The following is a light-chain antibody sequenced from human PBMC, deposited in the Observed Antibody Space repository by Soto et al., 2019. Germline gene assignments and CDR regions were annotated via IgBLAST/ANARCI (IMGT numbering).Light chain of an antibody. CDR2: KAS. CDR3: QQYNSYSPWT. J-gene: IGKJ1*01. CDR1: QSISSW. Sequence: DIQMTQSPSTLSASVGDRVTITCRASQSISSWLAWYQQKPGKAPKLLIYKASSLESGVPSRFSGSGSGKEFTLTISSLQPDDFAPYYCQQYNSYSPWTFGQGTKVEIK. V-gene: IGKV1-5*03.